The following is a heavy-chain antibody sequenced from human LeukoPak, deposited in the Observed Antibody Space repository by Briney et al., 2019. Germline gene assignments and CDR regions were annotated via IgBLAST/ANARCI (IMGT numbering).Heavy chain of an antibody. J-gene: IGHJ6*02. CDR2: IIPILGTA. Sequence: SVKVSCKASGGTFSSYAISWVRQAPGQGLEWMGRIIPILGTANYAQKFQGRVTITAGKSTSTAYMELSSLRSEDTAVYYCARVLVGTLGGYYYYYGMDVWGQGTTVTVSS. D-gene: IGHD2-8*02. V-gene: IGHV1-69*04. CDR3: ARVLVGTLGGYYYYYGMDV. CDR1: GGTFSSYA.